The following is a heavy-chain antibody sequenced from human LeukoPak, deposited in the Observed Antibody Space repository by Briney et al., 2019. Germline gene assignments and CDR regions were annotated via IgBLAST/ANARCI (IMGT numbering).Heavy chain of an antibody. CDR2: ISGSGGST. D-gene: IGHD1-26*01. J-gene: IGHJ4*02. CDR3: ARDKVVGPSNFDY. Sequence: GSLILSCAASGFTFSSYAMSWVRQAPGKGLEWVSGISGSGGSTYYADSVKGRFTISRDNAKNSLYLQMNSLRAEDTAVYYCARDKVVGPSNFDYWGQGTLVTVSS. V-gene: IGHV3-23*01. CDR1: GFTFSSYA.